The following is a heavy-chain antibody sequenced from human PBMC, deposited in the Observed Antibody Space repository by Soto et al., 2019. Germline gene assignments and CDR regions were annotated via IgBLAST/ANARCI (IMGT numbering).Heavy chain of an antibody. V-gene: IGHV3-9*01. CDR1: GFSFDDYG. CDR3: AKSKDIVVVPAAPGFDH. CDR2: ISWNSGTI. D-gene: IGHD2-2*01. J-gene: IGHJ4*02. Sequence: EVQLVESGGGLVHPGRSRRLSCEASGFSFDDYGMHWVRQVPGKGLEWVSGISWNSGTIGYADSVRGRFTISRDNAKNSLYLQMNSLRVEDTAVYYCAKSKDIVVVPAAPGFDHWGQGTLVTVSS.